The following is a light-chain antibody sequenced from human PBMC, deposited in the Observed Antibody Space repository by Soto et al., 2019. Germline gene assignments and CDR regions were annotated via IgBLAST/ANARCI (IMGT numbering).Light chain of an antibody. Sequence: DIQMTQSPSSLSASVGDRVTITCRASQSISRYLNWYQQKPGKAPKHLIYAASSLQSGVPSRFSGSGSGTDFTLTISSLQPEDFATYYCQQSYSTPKFGQGTKVEIK. J-gene: IGKJ1*01. CDR3: QQSYSTPK. CDR1: QSISRY. CDR2: AAS. V-gene: IGKV1-39*01.